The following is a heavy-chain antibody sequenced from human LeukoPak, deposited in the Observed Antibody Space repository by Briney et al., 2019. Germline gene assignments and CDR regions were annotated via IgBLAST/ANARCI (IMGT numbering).Heavy chain of an antibody. V-gene: IGHV3-23*01. Sequence: GGSLRLSCAASGFTFSNAWMSWVRQAPGKGLEWVSAISGSGGSTYYADSVKGRFTISRDNSKNTLYLQMNSLRAEDTAVYYCAKDRKVGYNSRLAGFDYWGQGTLVTVSS. CDR3: AKDRKVGYNSRLAGFDY. CDR1: GFTFSNAW. D-gene: IGHD5-24*01. CDR2: ISGSGGST. J-gene: IGHJ4*02.